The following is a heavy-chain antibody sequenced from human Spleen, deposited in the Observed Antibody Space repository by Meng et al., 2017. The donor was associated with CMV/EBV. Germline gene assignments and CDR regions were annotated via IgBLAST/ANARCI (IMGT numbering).Heavy chain of an antibody. CDR2: ISSSSSYI. V-gene: IGHV3-21*01. CDR1: GFIFSSYS. D-gene: IGHD3-10*01. Sequence: GGSLRLSCAASGFIFSSYSMTWVRQAPGRGPEWVSSISSSSSYISYADSVKGRFTISRDNARNSLYLQMNNLRLEDTAVYYCARDPALLWFGESSYGMDVWGQGTTVTVSS. CDR3: ARDPALLWFGESSYGMDV. J-gene: IGHJ6*02.